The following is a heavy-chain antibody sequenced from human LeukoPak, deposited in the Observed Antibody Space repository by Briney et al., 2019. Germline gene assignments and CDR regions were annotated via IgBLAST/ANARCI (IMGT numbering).Heavy chain of an antibody. J-gene: IGHJ4*02. Sequence: SVTVSFKASGFTFTSSAVQWVRQARGQRLEWIGWIVVGSGNTNYEQKFQERVTITRDMSTSTAYMELSSLRSEDTAVYYCAAVANVTAHDYWGQGTLVTVSS. CDR2: IVVGSGNT. CDR1: GFTFTSSA. D-gene: IGHD2/OR15-2a*01. CDR3: AAVANVTAHDY. V-gene: IGHV1-58*01.